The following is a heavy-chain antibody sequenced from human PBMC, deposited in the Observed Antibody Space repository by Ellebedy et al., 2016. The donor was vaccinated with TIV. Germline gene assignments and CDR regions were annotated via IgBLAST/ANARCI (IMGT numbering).Heavy chain of an antibody. CDR3: ASIIGGSDWYFDL. Sequence: MPSETLSLTCTVSGGSISSGGYYWSWIRQHPGKGLEWIGYIYYSGSTYYNPSLKSRVTISVDTSKNQFSLKLSSVTAADTAVYYCASIIGGSDWYFDLWGRGTLVTVSS. J-gene: IGHJ2*01. CDR1: GGSISSGGYY. CDR2: IYYSGST. V-gene: IGHV4-31*03. D-gene: IGHD3-16*01.